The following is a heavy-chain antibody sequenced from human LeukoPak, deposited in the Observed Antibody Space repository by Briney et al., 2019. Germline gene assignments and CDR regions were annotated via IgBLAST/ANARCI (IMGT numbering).Heavy chain of an antibody. CDR1: GYTLTELS. D-gene: IGHD3-9*01. CDR3: ATTSKYYDILTGYPHDAFDI. CDR2: FDPEDGET. J-gene: IGHJ3*02. V-gene: IGHV1-24*01. Sequence: VASVTVSCKVSGYTLTELSMHWVRQAPGKGLEWMGGFDPEDGETIYAQKFRGRVTMTEDTSTDTAYMELSSLRSEDTAVYYCATTSKYYDILTGYPHDAFDIWGQGTMVTVSS.